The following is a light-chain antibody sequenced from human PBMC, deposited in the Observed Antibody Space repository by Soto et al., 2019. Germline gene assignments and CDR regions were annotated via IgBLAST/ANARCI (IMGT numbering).Light chain of an antibody. J-gene: IGLJ1*01. Sequence: QSALTQPASVSGYPGQSIAISCTGTSSDVGGYSYVSWYQQQPGKAPKLVISDVSNRPSGVSDRFSGSKSGNTASLTMSGLQTEDEADYYCASYTTSSTYVFGTGTKVTVL. CDR2: DVS. CDR3: ASYTTSSTYV. CDR1: SSDVGGYSY. V-gene: IGLV2-14*01.